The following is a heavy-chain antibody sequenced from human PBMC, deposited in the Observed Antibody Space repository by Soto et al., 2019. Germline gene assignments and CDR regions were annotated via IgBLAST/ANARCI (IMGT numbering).Heavy chain of an antibody. J-gene: IGHJ5*02. Sequence: QVQLVQSGAEVKKPGASVKVSCKASGYTFTSYAMHWVRQAPGQRLEWMGWINAGNGNTKYSQKFQGRVTITRDTTASKAYMEVSSLGTEDTAVYYCSGGFRGCDADWFDPWGQGTLVPVSS. CDR2: INAGNGNT. V-gene: IGHV1-3*01. D-gene: IGHD3-10*01. CDR3: SGGFRGCDADWFDP. CDR1: GYTFTSYA.